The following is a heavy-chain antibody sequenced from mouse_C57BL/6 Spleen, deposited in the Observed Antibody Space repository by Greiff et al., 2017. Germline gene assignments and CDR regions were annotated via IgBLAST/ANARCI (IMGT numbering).Heavy chain of an antibody. D-gene: IGHD3-3*01. CDR2: IWSGGST. V-gene: IGHV2-2*01. J-gene: IGHJ4*01. CDR3: ARNWADSYYAMDY. Sequence: VKLMESGPGLVQPSQSLSITCTVSGFSLTSYGVHWVRQSPGKGLEWLGVIWSGGSTDYNAAFISRLSISKDNSKSQVFFKMNSLQADDTAIYYCARNWADSYYAMDYWGQGTSVTVSS. CDR1: GFSLTSYG.